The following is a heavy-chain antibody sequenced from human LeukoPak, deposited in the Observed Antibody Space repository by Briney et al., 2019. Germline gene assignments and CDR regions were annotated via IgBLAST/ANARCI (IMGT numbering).Heavy chain of an antibody. CDR3: AKEVVYGDWAFDI. J-gene: IGHJ3*02. V-gene: IGHV3-23*01. D-gene: IGHD2-21*01. CDR2: ISGSGGST. Sequence: GGSLRLSCVASGFTVSNKYMSWVRQAPGKGLEWVSAISGSGGSTYYADSVKGRFTISRDNSMNTLYLQMNSLRAEDTAVYYCAKEVVYGDWAFDIWGQGTMVTVSS. CDR1: GFTVSNKY.